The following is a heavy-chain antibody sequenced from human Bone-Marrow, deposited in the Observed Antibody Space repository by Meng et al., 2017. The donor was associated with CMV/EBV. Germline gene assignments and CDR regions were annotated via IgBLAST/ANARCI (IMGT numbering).Heavy chain of an antibody. J-gene: IGHJ5*02. D-gene: IGHD3-3*01. CDR3: ARGLGYYDFWSGYYTPNWFDP. CDR2: MNPNSGNT. Sequence: YDINWVRQATGQGLEWMGWMNPNSGNTGYAQKFQGRVTMTRNTYISTAYMELSSLRSEDTAVYYCARGLGYYDFWSGYYTPNWFDPWGQGTLVTVSS. V-gene: IGHV1-8*01. CDR1: YD.